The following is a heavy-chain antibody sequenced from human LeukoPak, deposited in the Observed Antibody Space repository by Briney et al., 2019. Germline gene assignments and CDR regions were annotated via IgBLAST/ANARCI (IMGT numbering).Heavy chain of an antibody. J-gene: IGHJ3*02. CDR1: GFTFSSYD. CDR2: IGTAGDT. CDR3: ARAGLAYDSSGYYLRDDAFDI. D-gene: IGHD3-22*01. V-gene: IGHV3-13*01. Sequence: GGSLRLSCAASGFTFSSYDMHWVRQATGKGLEWVSAIGTAGDTYYPGSVKGRFTISRENAKNSLYLQMNSLRAGDTAVYYRARAGLAYDSSGYYLRDDAFDIWGQGTMVTVSS.